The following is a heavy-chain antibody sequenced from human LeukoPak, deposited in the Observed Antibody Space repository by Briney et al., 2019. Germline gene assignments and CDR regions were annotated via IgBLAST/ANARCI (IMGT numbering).Heavy chain of an antibody. CDR1: GGSLSGYY. V-gene: IGHV4-34*01. CDR2: INHSGST. D-gene: IGHD6-25*01. CDR3: ARVGSSSGWPNPYYFDY. J-gene: IGHJ4*02. Sequence: SETLSLTCAVSGGSLSGYYWTWIRQPPGKGLEWIGEINHSGSTNYNPSLKSRVTISVDKSKNQFSLKLSSVTAADTAVYYCARVGSSSGWPNPYYFDYWGQGTLVTVSS.